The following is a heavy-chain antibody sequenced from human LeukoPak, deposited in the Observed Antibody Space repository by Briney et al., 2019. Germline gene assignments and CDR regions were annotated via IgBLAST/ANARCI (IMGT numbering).Heavy chain of an antibody. Sequence: SVTVSCKASGGTFSSYAISWVRQAPGQGLEWMGRIIPILGIANYAQKFQGRVTITADKSTSTAYMELSSLRSEDTAVYYCARMDCYYDSSAHDCWGQGTLVTVSS. CDR1: GGTFSSYA. CDR2: IIPILGIA. CDR3: ARMDCYYDSSAHDC. D-gene: IGHD3-22*01. J-gene: IGHJ4*02. V-gene: IGHV1-69*04.